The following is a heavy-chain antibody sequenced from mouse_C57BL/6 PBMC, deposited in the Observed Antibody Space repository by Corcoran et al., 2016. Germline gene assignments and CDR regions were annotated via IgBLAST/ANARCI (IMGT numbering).Heavy chain of an antibody. CDR3: ARSITTVVAHWYFDV. D-gene: IGHD1-1*01. CDR2: IYPGDGDT. CDR1: GYAFSSYW. Sequence: QIQLQQSGAELVKPGASVKISGKASGYAFSSYWMNWVKQRPGKGLEWIGQIYPGDGDTNYNGKFKGKATLTADKSSSTAYMQLSSLTSEDSAVYFCARSITTVVAHWYFDVWGTGTTVTVSS. J-gene: IGHJ1*03. V-gene: IGHV1-80*01.